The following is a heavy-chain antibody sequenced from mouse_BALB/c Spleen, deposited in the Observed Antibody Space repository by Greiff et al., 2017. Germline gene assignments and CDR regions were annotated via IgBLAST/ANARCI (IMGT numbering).Heavy chain of an antibody. Sequence: EVQLQESGGGLVKPGGSLKLSCAASGFTFSSYAMSWVRQSPEKRLEWVAEISSGGSYTYYPDTVTGRFTISRDNAKNTLYLEMSSLRSEDTAMYYCARERGYAMDYWGQGTSVTVSS. CDR3: ARERGYAMDY. CDR1: GFTFSSYA. CDR2: ISSGGSYT. J-gene: IGHJ4*01. V-gene: IGHV5-9-4*01.